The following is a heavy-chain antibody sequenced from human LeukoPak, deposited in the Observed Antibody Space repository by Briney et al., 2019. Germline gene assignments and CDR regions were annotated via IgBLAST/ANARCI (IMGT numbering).Heavy chain of an antibody. CDR2: IYTSGST. V-gene: IGHV4-4*09. J-gene: IGHJ3*02. Sequence: SETLSLTCTVPGGSISSYYWSWIRQPPGKGLEWIGYIYTSGSTNYNPSLKSRVTISVDTSKNQFSLKLSSVTAADTAVYYCARPIIAAAGLIDAFDIWGQGTMVTVSS. D-gene: IGHD6-13*01. CDR1: GGSISSYY. CDR3: ARPIIAAAGLIDAFDI.